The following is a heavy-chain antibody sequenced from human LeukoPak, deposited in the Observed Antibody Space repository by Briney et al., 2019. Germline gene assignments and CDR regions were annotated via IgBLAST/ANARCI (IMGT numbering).Heavy chain of an antibody. CDR3: ARVRDYYDSSGYKPYYYYGMDV. CDR1: GYTFSNYG. D-gene: IGHD3-22*01. V-gene: IGHV1-3*01. J-gene: IGHJ6*02. CDR2: INAGNGNT. Sequence: ASVRVSCKASGYTFSNYGISWVRQAPGQRLEWMGWINAGNGNTKYSQKFQGRVTITRDTSASTAYMELSSLRSEDTAVYYCARVRDYYDSSGYKPYYYYGMDVWGQGTTVTVSS.